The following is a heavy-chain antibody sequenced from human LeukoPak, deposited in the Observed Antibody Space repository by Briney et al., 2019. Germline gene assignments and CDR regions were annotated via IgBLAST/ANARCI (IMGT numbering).Heavy chain of an antibody. Sequence: SETLSLTCTVSGGSISSSSYYWGWIRQPPGKGLEWIGSIYYSGSTYYNPSLKSRVTISVDTSKNQFSLKLSSVTAADTAVYYCARGAVDPPNAFDIWGQGTMVTVSS. CDR3: ARGAVDPPNAFDI. J-gene: IGHJ3*02. CDR1: GGSISSSSYY. D-gene: IGHD4-23*01. CDR2: IYYSGST. V-gene: IGHV4-39*07.